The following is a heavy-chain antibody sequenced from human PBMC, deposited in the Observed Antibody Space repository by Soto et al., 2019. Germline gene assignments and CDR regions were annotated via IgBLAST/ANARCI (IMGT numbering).Heavy chain of an antibody. CDR2: IVVGSGNT. D-gene: IGHD3-22*01. CDR3: AAVSTKNYYDSSGYGSSGDY. Sequence: QMQLVQSGPEVKKPGTSVKVSCKASGFTFTSSAVQWVRQARGQRLEWIGWIVVGSGNTNYAQKFQERVTITRDMSTSTAYMELSSLRSEDTAVYYCAAVSTKNYYDSSGYGSSGDYWGQGTLVTVSS. J-gene: IGHJ4*02. CDR1: GFTFTSSA. V-gene: IGHV1-58*01.